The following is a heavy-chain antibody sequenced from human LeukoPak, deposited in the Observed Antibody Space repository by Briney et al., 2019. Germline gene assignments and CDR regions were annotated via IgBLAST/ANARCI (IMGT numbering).Heavy chain of an antibody. Sequence: ASVMVSCKTSGFTFSDHYLHWVRQAPGQGLEWMGWINPNSGGTNYAQTFQGRVTMTRDTSISTASMELSRLRSDDTAVYYCARVSVAGTPDRDYFDYWGQGTLVTVSS. CDR2: INPNSGGT. CDR1: GFTFSDHY. D-gene: IGHD6-19*01. J-gene: IGHJ4*02. V-gene: IGHV1-2*02. CDR3: ARVSVAGTPDRDYFDY.